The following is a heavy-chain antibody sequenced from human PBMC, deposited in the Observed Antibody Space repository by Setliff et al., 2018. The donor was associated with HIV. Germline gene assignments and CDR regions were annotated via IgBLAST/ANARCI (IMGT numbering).Heavy chain of an antibody. J-gene: IGHJ3*02. CDR1: GGTSNTYA. D-gene: IGHD3-10*01. V-gene: IGHV1-69*10. Sequence: SVKVSCKASGGTSNTYAINWVRQAPGQGLEWMGQIISILDITDYAQKFQGRLTITADESTSTMYMELSGLRSEDTAVYYCTGPRGDEAFDIWGQGTKVTVSS. CDR3: TGPRGDEAFDI. CDR2: IISILDIT.